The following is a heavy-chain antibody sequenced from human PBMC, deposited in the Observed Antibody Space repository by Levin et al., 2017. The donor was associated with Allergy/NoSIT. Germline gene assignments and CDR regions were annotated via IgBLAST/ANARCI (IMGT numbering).Heavy chain of an antibody. CDR3: ARDKYDILTGPGIYYFDY. V-gene: IGHV3-74*01. D-gene: IGHD3-9*01. CDR2: INNDGSST. CDR1: GFTFSTYW. J-gene: IGHJ4*02. Sequence: TGGSLRLSCAASGFTFSTYWMHWVRQAPGKGLVWVSRINNDGSSTSYADSVKGRFTISRDNAKNTLYLQMNSLRAEDTAVYYCARDKYDILTGPGIYYFDYWGQGTLVTVSS.